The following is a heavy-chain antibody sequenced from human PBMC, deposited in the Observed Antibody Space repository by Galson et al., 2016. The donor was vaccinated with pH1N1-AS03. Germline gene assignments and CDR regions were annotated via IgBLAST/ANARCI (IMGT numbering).Heavy chain of an antibody. CDR2: MTPNFGTT. Sequence: SVKVSCKASGYTFTSYDINWVRQAAGQGLEWMGWMTPNFGTTDYAQRFQGRVTMTTNTSISTAYMEVSGLKSEDTAVYYCARSFLDETDDWGQGTLVIVSA. V-gene: IGHV1-8*01. CDR3: ARSFLDETDD. D-gene: IGHD3/OR15-3a*01. CDR1: GYTFTSYD. J-gene: IGHJ4*02.